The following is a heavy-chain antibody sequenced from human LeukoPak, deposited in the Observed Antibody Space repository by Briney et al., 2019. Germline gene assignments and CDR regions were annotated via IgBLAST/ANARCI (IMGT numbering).Heavy chain of an antibody. J-gene: IGHJ6*03. CDR2: ISGGGTTM. CDR3: ARDQRPTVVTPFGTDYYYMDV. V-gene: IGHV3-11*04. Sequence: GGSLRLSCAASGFIISDYYMNWIRQVPGKGLEWVSHISGGGTTMYYADSVKGRFTISRDNAKNSLYLQMNSLRAEDTAVYYCARDQRPTVVTPFGTDYYYMDVWGKGTTVTVSS. D-gene: IGHD4-23*01. CDR1: GFIISDYY.